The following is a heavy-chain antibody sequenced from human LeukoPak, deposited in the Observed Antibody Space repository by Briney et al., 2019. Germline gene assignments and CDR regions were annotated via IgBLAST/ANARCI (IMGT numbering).Heavy chain of an antibody. CDR2: IYTSGST. J-gene: IGHJ4*02. CDR1: GGSISSYY. Sequence: SETLSLTCTVSGGSISSYYWSLIRQPAGKGLEWIGRIYTSGSTNYNPSLKSRVTMSVDTSKNQFSLKLSSVTAADTAVYYCARGYYYDSSGYDLYGMYYFDYWGQGTPVTVSS. D-gene: IGHD3-22*01. CDR3: ARGYYYDSSGYDLYGMYYFDY. V-gene: IGHV4-4*07.